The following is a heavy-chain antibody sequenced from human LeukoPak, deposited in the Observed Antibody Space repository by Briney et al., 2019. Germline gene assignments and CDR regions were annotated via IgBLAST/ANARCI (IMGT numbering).Heavy chain of an antibody. D-gene: IGHD6-6*01. Sequence: SETLSLTCAVYGGSFSGYYWSWIRQPPGKGLEWVGEINHSGSTNYNPSLKSRVTISVDTSKNQFSLKLSSVTAADTAVYYCARGRKRGSSSSKYYYYMDVWGKGTTVTVSS. CDR1: GGSFSGYY. CDR3: ARGRKRGSSSSKYYYYMDV. CDR2: INHSGST. J-gene: IGHJ6*03. V-gene: IGHV4-34*01.